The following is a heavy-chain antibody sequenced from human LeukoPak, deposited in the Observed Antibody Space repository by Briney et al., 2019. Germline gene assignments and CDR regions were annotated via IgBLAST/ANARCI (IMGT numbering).Heavy chain of an antibody. CDR2: ISIGSDNI. D-gene: IGHD2-15*01. CDR3: APDFNRGGRDHY. Sequence: GGSLRLSCAASGFTFSSYSMNWVRQAPGKGLEWVSFISIGSDNIAYADSVRGRFTISRDNAKNSLYLEMSSLRDEDTAVYYCAPDFNRGGRDHYWSQGTLVTVSS. J-gene: IGHJ4*02. CDR1: GFTFSSYS. V-gene: IGHV3-48*02.